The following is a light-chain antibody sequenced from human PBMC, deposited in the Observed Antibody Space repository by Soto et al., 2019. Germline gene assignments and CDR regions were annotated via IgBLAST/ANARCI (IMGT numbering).Light chain of an antibody. J-gene: IGKJ4*01. V-gene: IGKV3-15*01. Sequence: EVVMTQSPATLSVSPGERATLSCRASQSVSSNLAWYQQKPSQAPRLLIYGASTRATGIPARFSGSGSGTEFTLTISSLQSEDFAVYYCQQYNNWPPVTFGGGTKVEIK. CDR2: GAS. CDR3: QQYNNWPPVT. CDR1: QSVSSN.